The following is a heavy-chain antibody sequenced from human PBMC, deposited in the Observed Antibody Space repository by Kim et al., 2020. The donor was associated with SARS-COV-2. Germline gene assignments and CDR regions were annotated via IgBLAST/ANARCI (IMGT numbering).Heavy chain of an antibody. J-gene: IGHJ6*02. V-gene: IGHV3-48*02. CDR1: GFTFSSYS. CDR3: ARAYDILTGYSQYYYYGMDV. D-gene: IGHD3-9*01. Sequence: GGSLRLSCAASGFTFSSYSMNWVRQAPGKGLEWVSYISSSSSTIYYAASVKGRFTISRDNAKNSLYLQMNSLRDEDTAVYYCARAYDILTGYSQYYYYGMDVCGPETTVTVSS. CDR2: ISSSSSTI.